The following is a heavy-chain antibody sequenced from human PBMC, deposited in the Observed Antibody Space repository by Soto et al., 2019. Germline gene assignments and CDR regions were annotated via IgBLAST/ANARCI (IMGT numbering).Heavy chain of an antibody. CDR1: GYTFTSYG. CDR2: ISAYNGNT. J-gene: IGHJ5*02. Sequence: ASVKVSCKASGYTFTSYGISWVRQAPGQGLEWMGWISAYNGNTNYAQKLQGRVTMTTDTSTSTAYMELRSLRSDDTAVYHCAREPDPDYGNWFDPWGQGTLVTVSS. CDR3: AREPDPDYGNWFDP. V-gene: IGHV1-18*01. D-gene: IGHD4-17*01.